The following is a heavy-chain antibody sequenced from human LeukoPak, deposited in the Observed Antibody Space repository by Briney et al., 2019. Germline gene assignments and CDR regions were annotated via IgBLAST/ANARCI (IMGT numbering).Heavy chain of an antibody. CDR2: ISAYNGNT. D-gene: IGHD3-10*01. J-gene: IGHJ4*02. V-gene: IGHV1-18*01. CDR3: ARSSVQYGSGSRCSGY. CDR1: GYTFTSYG. Sequence: ASVKVSCKASGYTFTSYGISWVRQAPGQGLEWMGWISAYNGNTNYAQKLQGRVTMTTDTSTSTAYMELRSLRSDDTAVYYCARSSVQYGSGSRCSGYWGQGTLVTVSS.